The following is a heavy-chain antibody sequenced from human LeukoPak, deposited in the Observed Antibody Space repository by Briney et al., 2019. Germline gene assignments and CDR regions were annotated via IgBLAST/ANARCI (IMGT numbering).Heavy chain of an antibody. J-gene: IGHJ3*02. CDR1: GFTISSYG. D-gene: IGHD3-9*01. V-gene: IGHV3-30*18. Sequence: GRSLRLSCAASGFTISSYGMHWVRQAPGKGLEWVAVLSYDGSNKYYADSVKGRFTISRDNSKNTLYLQMNSLRAEDTAVYYCAKGVGYDILTGPDAFDIWGQGTMVTVSS. CDR3: AKGVGYDILTGPDAFDI. CDR2: LSYDGSNK.